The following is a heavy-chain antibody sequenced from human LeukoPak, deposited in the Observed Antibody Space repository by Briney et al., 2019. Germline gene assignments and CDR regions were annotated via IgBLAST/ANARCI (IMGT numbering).Heavy chain of an antibody. CDR3: ARDSPVRSKYYFDY. CDR2: INPNSGAT. J-gene: IGHJ4*02. CDR1: GYTLTDYY. V-gene: IGHV1-18*04. Sequence: ASVKVSCKASGYTLTDYYIHWVRQAPGQGLEWMGWINPNSGATNYAQKLQGRVTMTTDTSTSTAYMELRSLRSDDTAVYYCARDSPVRSKYYFDYWGQGTLVTVSS.